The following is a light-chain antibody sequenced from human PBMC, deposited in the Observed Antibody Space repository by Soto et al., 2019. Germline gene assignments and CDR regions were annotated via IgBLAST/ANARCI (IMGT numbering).Light chain of an antibody. CDR3: MIWHSSAWV. J-gene: IGLJ3*02. CDR2: YKSDSDK. Sequence: ALTQPSSLSASPGASASLTCTLRSGINVGTYRIYWYQQKPGSPPQYLLRYKSDSDKQQGSGVPSRFSGSKDASANAGILLISGLQSEDEADYYCMIWHSSAWVFGGGTKLTVL. CDR1: SGINVGTYR. V-gene: IGLV5-45*03.